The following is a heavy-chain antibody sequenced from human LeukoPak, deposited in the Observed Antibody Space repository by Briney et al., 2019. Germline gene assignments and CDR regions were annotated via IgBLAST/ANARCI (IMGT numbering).Heavy chain of an antibody. CDR2: FDPEDGET. J-gene: IGHJ3*02. Sequence: ASVKVSCKVSGYTLTELSMHWVRQAPGKGLEWMGGFDPEDGETIYAQKFQGRVTMTEDTSTDTAYMELSSLRSEDTAVYYCATSRIAARLPVGEAFDIWGQGTMVTVSS. V-gene: IGHV1-24*01. CDR1: GYTLTELS. D-gene: IGHD6-6*01. CDR3: ATSRIAARLPVGEAFDI.